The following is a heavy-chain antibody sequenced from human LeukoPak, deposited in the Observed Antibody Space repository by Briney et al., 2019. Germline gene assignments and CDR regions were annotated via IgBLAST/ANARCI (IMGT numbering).Heavy chain of an antibody. Sequence: ASVKVSCKASGYTFTGYYMHWVRQAPGQGLEWMGGIIPIFGTANYAQKFQGRVTITRNTSISTAYMELSSLRSEDTAVYYCARTYSSSWYGANWFDPWGQGTLVTVSS. CDR1: GYTFTGYY. V-gene: IGHV1-2*02. CDR2: IIPIFGTA. J-gene: IGHJ5*02. D-gene: IGHD6-13*01. CDR3: ARTYSSSWYGANWFDP.